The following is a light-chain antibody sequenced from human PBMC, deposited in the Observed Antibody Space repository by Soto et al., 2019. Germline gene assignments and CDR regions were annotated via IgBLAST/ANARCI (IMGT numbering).Light chain of an antibody. Sequence: EIVLTQSPGTLSLSPGERATLSCRSSQSVSSSYLAWYQQKPGQSPRLLIYGASTRATGIPDRFSGSGSGTEFTLTIRSLQSEDFAVYYCQKYNNWPPITFGQGTRLEIK. V-gene: IGKV3-15*01. CDR2: GAS. J-gene: IGKJ5*01. CDR3: QKYNNWPPIT. CDR1: QSVSSSY.